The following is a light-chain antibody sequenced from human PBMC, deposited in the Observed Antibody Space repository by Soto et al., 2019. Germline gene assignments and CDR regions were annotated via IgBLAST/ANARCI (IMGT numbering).Light chain of an antibody. CDR3: MQTTQFPLT. Sequence: DIVLTQTPLSSPVTLGQPASISCRSSQSLVHSDGNTYLNWLQQRPGQPPRLLIYEVSNRFSGVPDRFSGSGAGTDFTLEISRVEAEDVGVCYCMQTTQFPLTFGGGTKVEIK. CDR2: EVS. CDR1: QSLVHSDGNTY. V-gene: IGKV2-24*01. J-gene: IGKJ4*01.